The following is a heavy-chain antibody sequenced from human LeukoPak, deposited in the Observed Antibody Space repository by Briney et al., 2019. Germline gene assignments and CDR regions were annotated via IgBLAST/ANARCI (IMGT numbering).Heavy chain of an antibody. V-gene: IGHV2-5*02. Sequence: QSGPTLVNPTQTLTVTCTFSGFSLSTSGLGVGWIRQPPVKALDLIAVLYWDDDKRYSPSLQSRLTITKDTSKNQVVLTMTNMDPVDTATYYCALSPDIAAAGIMSWFDPWGQGTLVTVSS. D-gene: IGHD6-13*01. J-gene: IGHJ5*02. CDR2: LYWDDDK. CDR1: GFSLSTSGLG. CDR3: ALSPDIAAAGIMSWFDP.